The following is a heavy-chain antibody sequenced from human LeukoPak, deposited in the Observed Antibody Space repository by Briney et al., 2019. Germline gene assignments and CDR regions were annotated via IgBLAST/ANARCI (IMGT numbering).Heavy chain of an antibody. Sequence: GGSLRLSCAASGLTFSTYAMSWVRQAPGKGLEWVSGITNTGGVTLYADSVKGRLTVSRDNSKNTLYLHMNSLRADDTAVYYCARGPNSNWSGLDFWGQGTLLTVFS. CDR2: ITNTGGVT. J-gene: IGHJ4*02. D-gene: IGHD6-6*01. CDR3: ARGPNSNWSGLDF. V-gene: IGHV3-23*05. CDR1: GLTFSTYA.